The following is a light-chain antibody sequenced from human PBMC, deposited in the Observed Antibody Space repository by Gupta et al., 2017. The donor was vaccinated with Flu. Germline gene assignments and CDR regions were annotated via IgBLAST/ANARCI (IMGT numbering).Light chain of an antibody. Sequence: TLGQEAAIYGRESQRLVYKNGSTYLTWFQQRQGKTPRRLIYEVANRDSGVPDRFRGSGSVTDFTLKVSRVEAEDGGVYYCMRGTHPGTSGQGTRLEI. V-gene: IGKV2-30*01. J-gene: IGKJ2*01. CDR2: EVA. CDR3: MRGTHPGT. CDR1: QRLVYKNGSTY.